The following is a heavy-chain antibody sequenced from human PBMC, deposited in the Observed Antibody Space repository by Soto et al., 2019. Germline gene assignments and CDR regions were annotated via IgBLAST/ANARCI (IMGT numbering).Heavy chain of an antibody. J-gene: IGHJ6*02. V-gene: IGHV1-2*02. CDR2: ISPNNGGT. Sequence: ASVKVSCKASGYTFTDYSVKWVRQAPGQGLEWMGWISPNNGGTNYAPRFHGRVTMTRDTSINTAYLELSGLKSEDTAVYFCALSLWYAGPLRNGMDFWGQGTTVTVSS. CDR3: ALSLWYAGPLRNGMDF. CDR1: GYTFTDYS. D-gene: IGHD6-13*01.